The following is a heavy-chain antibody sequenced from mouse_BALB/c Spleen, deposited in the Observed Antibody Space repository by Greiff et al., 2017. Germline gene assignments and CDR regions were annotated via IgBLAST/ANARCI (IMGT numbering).Heavy chain of an antibody. V-gene: IGHV8-8*01. CDR3: ARMAYYYAMDN. Sequence: QVTLKVSGPGILQPSQTLSLTCSFSGFSLSTSGMGVGWIRLPSGQGLEWLAHIWWDDDKRYNPALKRRLTISKDTSSNQVFLKIASVDTADTATYYCARMAYYYAMDNWGQGTSVTVSS. J-gene: IGHJ4*01. CDR2: IWWDDDK. CDR1: GFSLSTSGMG.